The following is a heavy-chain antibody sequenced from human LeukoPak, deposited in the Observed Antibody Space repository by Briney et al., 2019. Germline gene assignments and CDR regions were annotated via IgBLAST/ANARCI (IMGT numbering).Heavy chain of an antibody. Sequence: GSLRLSCAASGFTFSNAWMSWVRQAPGKGLEWVGRIKSKTDGGTTDYAAPVKGRFTISRDGSKNTLYLQMNSLKTEDTAVYYCTTSDFWSGYYTSDYWGQGTLVTVSS. CDR3: TTSDFWSGYYTSDY. CDR2: IKSKTDGGTT. V-gene: IGHV3-15*01. CDR1: GFTFSNAW. D-gene: IGHD3-3*01. J-gene: IGHJ4*02.